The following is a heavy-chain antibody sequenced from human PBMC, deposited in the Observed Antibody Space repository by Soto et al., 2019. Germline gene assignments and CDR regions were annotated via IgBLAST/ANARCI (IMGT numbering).Heavy chain of an antibody. V-gene: IGHV3-48*01. Sequence: GGSLRLSCAASGFTFSSYSMNWVRQAPGKGLEWVSYISSSSSTIYYADSVKGRFTISRDNAKNSLYLQMNRLRAEDTAVYYCAVFYSGYDRPDYYYYMDVWGKGTTVTVSS. CDR1: GFTFSSYS. CDR3: AVFYSGYDRPDYYYYMDV. J-gene: IGHJ6*03. CDR2: ISSSSSTI. D-gene: IGHD5-12*01.